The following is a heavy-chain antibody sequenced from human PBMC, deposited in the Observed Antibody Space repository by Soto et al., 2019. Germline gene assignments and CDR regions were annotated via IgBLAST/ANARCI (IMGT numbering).Heavy chain of an antibody. D-gene: IGHD2-21*02. V-gene: IGHV3-21*01. Sequence: EVQLVESGGGLVKPGGSLRLSCAASGFTFSSYTMHWVRQAPEKGLEWVASITSTSTYIYYTDSLKGRFTISRDNAKNSLYLQMNSLGPGDTAVYYCARDGARDRGDKGFDYWGQGTVVTVSS. CDR2: ITSTSTYI. CDR3: ARDGARDRGDKGFDY. J-gene: IGHJ4*02. CDR1: GFTFSSYT.